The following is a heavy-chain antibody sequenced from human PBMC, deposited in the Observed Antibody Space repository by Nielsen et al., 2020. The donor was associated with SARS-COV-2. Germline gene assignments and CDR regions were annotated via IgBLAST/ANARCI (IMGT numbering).Heavy chain of an antibody. CDR1: GFTFSSYA. V-gene: IGHV3-23*03. J-gene: IGHJ4*02. D-gene: IGHD6-19*01. CDR2: IYSGGSST. Sequence: GGSLRLSCAASGFTFSSYAMSWVRQAPGKGLEWVSVIYSGGSSTYYADSVKGRFTISRDNSKNTLYLQMNSLRAEDTAVYYCTRPLDSGWYDYWGQGTLVTVSS. CDR3: TRPLDSGWYDY.